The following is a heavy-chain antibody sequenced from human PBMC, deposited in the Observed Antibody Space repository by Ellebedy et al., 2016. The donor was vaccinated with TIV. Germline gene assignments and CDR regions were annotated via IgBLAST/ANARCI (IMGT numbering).Heavy chain of an antibody. V-gene: IGHV1-18*01. CDR2: ISAYNSNT. CDR1: GYTFSSYG. D-gene: IGHD1-26*01. CDR3: VRDRPNIIVGPVFDL. J-gene: IGHJ3*01. Sequence: ASVKVSCKASGYTFSSYGVSWVRQAPGQGLEWMGWISAYNSNTNYAQKFQGRVTMTTDTSTSTVSMELRSLRSDDTAVCYCVRDRPNIIVGPVFDLWGQGTRVTVSS.